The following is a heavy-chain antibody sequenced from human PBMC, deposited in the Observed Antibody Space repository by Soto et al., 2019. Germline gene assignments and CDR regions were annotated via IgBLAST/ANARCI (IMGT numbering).Heavy chain of an antibody. V-gene: IGHV4-34*01. CDR1: CGSLSDDY. Sequence: TCAVYCGSLSDDYWSWIRQPPGKGLEWIGEINHNGSANYKPSLKSRVTISLDTSKNQFSLKLSSVTAADTAVYYCAGDITDYWGQGTLVTVSS. D-gene: IGHD2-15*01. J-gene: IGHJ4*02. CDR2: INHNGSA. CDR3: AGDITDY.